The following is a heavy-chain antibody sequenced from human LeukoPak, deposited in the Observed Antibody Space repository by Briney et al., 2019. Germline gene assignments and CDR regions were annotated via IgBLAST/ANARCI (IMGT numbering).Heavy chain of an antibody. CDR2: IYHSGTT. D-gene: IGHD2-2*01. V-gene: IGHV4-30-2*01. CDR3: ARLVPAATRRGWFDP. Sequence: KPSETLSLTCTVSGGSISSGGYYWSWIRQPPGKGLEWIGYIYHSGTTYYNPSLKSRVTISIDTSKNQFSLKLSSVTAADTAVYYCARLVPAATRRGWFDPWGQGTLVTVSS. J-gene: IGHJ5*02. CDR1: GGSISSGGYY.